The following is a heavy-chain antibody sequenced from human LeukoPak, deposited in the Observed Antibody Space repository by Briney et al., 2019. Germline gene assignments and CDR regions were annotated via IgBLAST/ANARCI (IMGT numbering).Heavy chain of an antibody. CDR1: GFTFSSHP. D-gene: IGHD3-3*01. V-gene: IGHV3-64*01. Sequence: PGGSLRLSCVASGFTFSSHPMHWVRQAPGKGLESVSAISTNGGTTYYANSVRGRFIISRDNSHNTLYLQMGILRSDDTTIYYCAREPPSGILDYWGRGTLVSVSS. CDR3: AREPPSGILDY. CDR2: ISTNGGTT. J-gene: IGHJ4*02.